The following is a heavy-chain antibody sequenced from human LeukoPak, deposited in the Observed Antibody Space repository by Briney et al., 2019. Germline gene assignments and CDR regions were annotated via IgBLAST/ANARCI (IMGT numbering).Heavy chain of an antibody. Sequence: QPGGSLRLSCAASGFTFSSYGMHWFRQAPGKGLEWVAFIRHDGSNKYYADSVKGRFTISRDNSKNTLYLQMNSLRAEDTAVYYCAKNLDCSGGSCYHPLLDYWGQGTLVTVSS. CDR3: AKNLDCSGGSCYHPLLDY. CDR2: IRHDGSNK. V-gene: IGHV3-30*02. D-gene: IGHD2-15*01. J-gene: IGHJ4*02. CDR1: GFTFSSYG.